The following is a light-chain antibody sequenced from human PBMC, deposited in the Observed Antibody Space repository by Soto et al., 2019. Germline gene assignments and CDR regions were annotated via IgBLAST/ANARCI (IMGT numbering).Light chain of an antibody. CDR2: DTS. CDR3: QQDGAPPWT. CDR1: QSVPNSR. J-gene: IGKJ1*01. Sequence: EIVWKQSQDSLFLSPWERATLSCRASQSVPNSRLAWYQQKPGQAPSLVISDTSIRATGIPDRFSGSGSGTDFSLIIGRLEPEDFAVYICQQDGAPPWTFGQGTKV. V-gene: IGKV3D-20*02.